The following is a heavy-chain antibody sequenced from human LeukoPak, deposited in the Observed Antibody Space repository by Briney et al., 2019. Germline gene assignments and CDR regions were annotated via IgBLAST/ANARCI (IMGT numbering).Heavy chain of an antibody. CDR2: IKSKTDGGTT. CDR3: TTVRFYYDSSAFRPFDY. CDR1: GFTFSYAW. D-gene: IGHD3-22*01. V-gene: IGHV3-15*01. Sequence: PGGSLRLSCAASGFTFSYAWMSCVRQAPGKGLEWVGRIKSKTDGGTTDYDAPVKGRFTISRDDSKNTLYLQMNSLKTEDTAVYYCTTVRFYYDSSAFRPFDYWGQGTLVSVSS. J-gene: IGHJ4*02.